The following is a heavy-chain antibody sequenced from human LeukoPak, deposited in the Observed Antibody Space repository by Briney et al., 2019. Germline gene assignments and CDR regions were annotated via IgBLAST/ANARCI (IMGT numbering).Heavy chain of an antibody. CDR3: ALFPDSSSPRDDAY. CDR2: INHSGST. Sequence: PSETLSLTCAVYGGSFSGYYWSWIRQPPGKGLEWIGEINHSGSTNYSRSLKSRLTISVDTSTNQFSLTLSYVTAADTAVYYCALFPDSSSPRDDAYWGQGTLVTVSS. CDR1: GGSFSGYY. J-gene: IGHJ1*01. V-gene: IGHV4-34*01. D-gene: IGHD6-6*01.